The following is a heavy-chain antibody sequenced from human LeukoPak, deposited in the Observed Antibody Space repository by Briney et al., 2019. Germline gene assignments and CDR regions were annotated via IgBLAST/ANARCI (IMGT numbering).Heavy chain of an antibody. V-gene: IGHV1-69*06. CDR1: GGTFSTYA. D-gene: IGHD1-20*01. Sequence: GASVKVSCKASGGTFSTYAINWVRQAPGQGLEWMGGIIPIFGTTNYAQKFQGRVTITADKSTSTVYMELNSLRSEDTAVYYCARVLYNWNGPPTFNWFDPWGQGTLVTVSS. J-gene: IGHJ5*02. CDR2: IIPIFGTT. CDR3: ARVLYNWNGPPTFNWFDP.